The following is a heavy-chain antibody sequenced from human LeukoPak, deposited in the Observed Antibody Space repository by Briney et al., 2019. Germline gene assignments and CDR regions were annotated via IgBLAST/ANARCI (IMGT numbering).Heavy chain of an antibody. V-gene: IGHV1-2*02. CDR2: INPNSGGT. Sequence: ASVTVSCKASGYTFTGYYIHWVRQAPGQGLEWMGWINPNSGGTNYVQKFQGRVTMTRDTSITTAYMELSRLTSDDTAVYYCARGGYSYGVDYWGQGTLVTVSS. J-gene: IGHJ4*02. CDR3: ARGGYSYGVDY. CDR1: GYTFTGYY. D-gene: IGHD5-18*01.